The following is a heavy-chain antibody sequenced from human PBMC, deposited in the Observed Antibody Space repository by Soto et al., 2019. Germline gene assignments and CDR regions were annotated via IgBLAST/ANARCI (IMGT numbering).Heavy chain of an antibody. J-gene: IGHJ4*02. CDR1: GASISSLSYY. Sequence: PSETLSLTCTVSGASISSLSYYWGWIRQAPGKGLEWIGSIYYSGTTYFNPSLESRVTMSVDTSTNQFFLKLSSVTAADTAVYYCARHGGGYYYDTSGYLTHWGQGTPVT. V-gene: IGHV4-39*01. CDR3: ARHGGGYYYDTSGYLTH. CDR2: IYYSGTT. D-gene: IGHD3-22*01.